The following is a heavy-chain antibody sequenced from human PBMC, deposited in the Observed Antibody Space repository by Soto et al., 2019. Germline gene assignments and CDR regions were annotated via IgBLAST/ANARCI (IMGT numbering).Heavy chain of an antibody. CDR2: IYYSGST. D-gene: IGHD6-6*01. Sequence: PSETLSLTCTVSGGSISSYYWSWIRQPPGRGLEWIGYIYYSGSTNYNPSLKSRVTISVDTSKNQFSLKLSSVTAADTAVYYCARTMKQLAFLDVWGQGTTGTVS. J-gene: IGHJ6*02. V-gene: IGHV4-59*01. CDR3: ARTMKQLAFLDV. CDR1: GGSISSYY.